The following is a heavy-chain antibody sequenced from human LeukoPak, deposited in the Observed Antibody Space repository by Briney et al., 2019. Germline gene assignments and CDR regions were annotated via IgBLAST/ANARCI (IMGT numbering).Heavy chain of an antibody. CDR2: IRYDGGNK. V-gene: IGHV3-30*02. Sequence: PGGSLRLYCAASGFTFSSYGMHWVRQAPGKGLEWVAFIRYDGGNKYYAVSVKGRFTIARDNSNNTLYLQMNSLRAEDTAVYYCANRYSSSWYQFDYWGQGTLVTVSS. CDR1: GFTFSSYG. D-gene: IGHD6-13*01. CDR3: ANRYSSSWYQFDY. J-gene: IGHJ4*02.